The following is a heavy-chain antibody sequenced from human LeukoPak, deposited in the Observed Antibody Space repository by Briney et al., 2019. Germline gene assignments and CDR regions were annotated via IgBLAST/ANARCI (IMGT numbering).Heavy chain of an antibody. CDR2: IIPIFGTA. Sequence: SVKVSCKASGGTFSSYAISWVRQAPGQGLEWMGGIIPIFGTASYAQKFQGRVTITTDESTSTAYMELSSLRSEDTAVYYCARGPPEQQLVYWGQGTLVTVSS. V-gene: IGHV1-69*05. J-gene: IGHJ4*02. CDR1: GGTFSSYA. CDR3: ARGPPEQQLVY. D-gene: IGHD6-13*01.